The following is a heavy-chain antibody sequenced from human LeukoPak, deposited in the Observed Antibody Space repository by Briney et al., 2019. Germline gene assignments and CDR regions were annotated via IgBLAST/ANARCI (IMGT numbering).Heavy chain of an antibody. CDR2: INPTGTYT. Sequence: ASVKVSCKASGYRFTSTYMHWVRQAPGQGLEWMGLINPTGTYTKYAQRPQGRVSMTRDTSTSTDYMELRSLTSEDSAVYYCARDQSGSTTVTVTTDYWYFDVWGRGTLVTVSS. CDR3: ARDQSGSTTVTVTTDYWYFDV. J-gene: IGHJ2*01. D-gene: IGHD4-17*01. V-gene: IGHV1-46*01. CDR1: GYRFTSTY.